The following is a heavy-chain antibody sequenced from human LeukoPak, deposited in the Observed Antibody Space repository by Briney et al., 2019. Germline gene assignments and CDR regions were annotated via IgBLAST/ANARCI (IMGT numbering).Heavy chain of an antibody. CDR2: INPSSGST. J-gene: IGHJ6*02. CDR1: GYSLTSYY. CDR3: ARDQPGHSSDYYGMDV. V-gene: IGHV1-46*01. D-gene: IGHD4-11*01. Sequence: ASVKVSFKASGYSLTSYYMHWVRQAPGQGLEWMGIINPSSGSTSYARKFQGRVTMTRDTSTSTVYMELSRMRSEDTAVYYCARDQPGHSSDYYGMDVWGQGATVTVSS.